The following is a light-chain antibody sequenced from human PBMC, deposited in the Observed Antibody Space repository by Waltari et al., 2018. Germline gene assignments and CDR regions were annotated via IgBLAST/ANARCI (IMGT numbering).Light chain of an antibody. Sequence: QSALTQPASVSGSHGQSITISCTGTSSDVGSYNLVSWYQQHPGTAPKLMIYEGSKRPSGVSNRFSGSKSGNTASLTISGLQAEDEADYYCCSYAGSRGEVFGTGTKVTV. CDR3: CSYAGSRGEV. CDR1: SSDVGSYNL. J-gene: IGLJ1*01. V-gene: IGLV2-23*01. CDR2: EGS.